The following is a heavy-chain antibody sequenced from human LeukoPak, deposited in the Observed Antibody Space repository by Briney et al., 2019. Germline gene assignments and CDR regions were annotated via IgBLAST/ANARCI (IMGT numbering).Heavy chain of an antibody. Sequence: GGSLRLSCAVSGFTVSSNFMSWVRQAPGKGLEWVSVIYRDGTTYYAESVKGRFTISRDNAKKSLNLQMNSLTVEDTAAYYCATERLLDYWGQGTLVTVSS. CDR2: IYRDGTT. J-gene: IGHJ4*02. D-gene: IGHD2-15*01. CDR1: GFTVSSNF. CDR3: ATERLLDY. V-gene: IGHV3-66*01.